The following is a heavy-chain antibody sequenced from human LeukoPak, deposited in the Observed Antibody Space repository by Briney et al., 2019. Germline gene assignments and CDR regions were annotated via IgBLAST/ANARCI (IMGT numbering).Heavy chain of an antibody. D-gene: IGHD2-2*01. J-gene: IGHJ4*02. CDR2: INPNSGGT. Sequence: ASVKVSCKASGYTFTGYYMHWVRQAPGQGLEWMGWINPNSGGTNYAQKFQGRVTMTRDTSISTAYMELSRLRSDDTAVYYCVRDRRYCSSNSCQKRFQLPLDYWGQGTLVTVSS. CDR3: VRDRRYCSSNSCQKRFQLPLDY. CDR1: GYTFTGYY. V-gene: IGHV1-2*02.